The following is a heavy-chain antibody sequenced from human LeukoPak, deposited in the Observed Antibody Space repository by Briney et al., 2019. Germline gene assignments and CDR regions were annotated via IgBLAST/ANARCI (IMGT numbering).Heavy chain of an antibody. CDR1: GFTFNKYW. CDR2: IKKDGSEK. V-gene: IGHV3-7*01. Sequence: GGSLRLSCVASGFTFNKYWMSWVRQAPGKGLEWVANIKKDGSEKYYVDSVKGRFTISRDNAKNSLYLQMNRLRAEDTAVYYCAREGDIVSVPTAWRFDPWGQGTLVTVSS. CDR3: AREGDIVSVPTAWRFDP. J-gene: IGHJ5*02. D-gene: IGHD2-2*01.